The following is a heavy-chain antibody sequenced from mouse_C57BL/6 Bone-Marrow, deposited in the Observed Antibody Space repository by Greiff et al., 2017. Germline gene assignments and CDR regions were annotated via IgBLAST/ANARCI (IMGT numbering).Heavy chain of an antibody. Sequence: VQLQESGAELARPGASVKLSCKASGYTFTSYGISWVKQRTGQGLEWIGEIYPRSGNTYYNEKFKGKATLTADKSSSTAYMELRSLTSEDSAVYVCARRGPYWSNYDAMDDWGKGTTVTVSS. V-gene: IGHV1-81*01. J-gene: IGHJ4*01. CDR1: GYTFTSYG. CDR3: ARRGPYWSNYDAMDD. CDR2: IYPRSGNT. D-gene: IGHD2-5*01.